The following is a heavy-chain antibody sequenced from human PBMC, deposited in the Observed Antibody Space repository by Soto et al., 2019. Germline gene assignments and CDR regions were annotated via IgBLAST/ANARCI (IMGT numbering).Heavy chain of an antibody. CDR2: ISSSGTST. J-gene: IGHJ6*02. D-gene: IGHD3-3*01. V-gene: IGHV3-23*01. CDR3: AKGPTIFGVVISYSFYYGLDV. Sequence: GSLRLSCAASRLSFSSYAMSWVRQAPGKGLEWVSAISSSGTSTYSADSVKGRFTISRDNSKNMLYLQMNSLRAGDTAVYYCAKGPTIFGVVISYSFYYGLDVWGQGTTVTVSS. CDR1: RLSFSSYA.